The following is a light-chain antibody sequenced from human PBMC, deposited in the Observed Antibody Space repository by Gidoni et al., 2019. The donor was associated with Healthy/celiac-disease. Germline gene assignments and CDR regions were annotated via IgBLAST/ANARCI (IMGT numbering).Light chain of an antibody. Sequence: AIQLTHSPSSLSASVGDRVTITCRASQGISSALAWYQQKPGKAPKLLIYDASSLESGVPSRFSGSGSGTDFTLTISSLQPEDFATYYCQQFNSFGFTFGPGTKVDIK. CDR2: DAS. V-gene: IGKV1-13*02. CDR3: QQFNSFGFT. J-gene: IGKJ3*01. CDR1: QGISSA.